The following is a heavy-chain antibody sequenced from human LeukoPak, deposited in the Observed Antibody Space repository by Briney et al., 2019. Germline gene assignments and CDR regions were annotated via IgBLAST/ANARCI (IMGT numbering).Heavy chain of an antibody. Sequence: ASVKVSCKASGYTFTGYDINWVRQATGQGLEWMGWMNPNSGNTGYAQKFQGRVTMTRNTSISTAYMELSSLRSEDTAVYYCARVLHDYGDYWLWGYWGQGTLVTVSS. V-gene: IGHV1-8*01. J-gene: IGHJ4*02. CDR3: ARVLHDYGDYWLWGY. CDR2: MNPNSGNT. D-gene: IGHD4-17*01. CDR1: GYTFTGYD.